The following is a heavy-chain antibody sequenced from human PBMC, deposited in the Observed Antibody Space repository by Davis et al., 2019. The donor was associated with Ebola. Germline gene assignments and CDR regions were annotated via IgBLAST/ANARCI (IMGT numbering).Heavy chain of an antibody. Sequence: GESLKISCAASGFPFFGYAMHWVRQAPGKGPEWVAHIKEDGSVKDYVDSVKGRFTISRDNAKNSLYLQMNSLRVEDTAVYYCVRDGWDSLFDYWGQGTMVTVSS. D-gene: IGHD6-19*01. CDR1: GFPFFGYA. CDR2: IKEDGSVK. CDR3: VRDGWDSLFDY. J-gene: IGHJ4*02. V-gene: IGHV3-7*03.